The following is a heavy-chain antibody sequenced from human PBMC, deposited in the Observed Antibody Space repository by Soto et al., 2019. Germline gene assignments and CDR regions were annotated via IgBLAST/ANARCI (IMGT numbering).Heavy chain of an antibody. D-gene: IGHD3-22*01. CDR1: GFTFSSYA. J-gene: IGHJ3*02. V-gene: IGHV3-30-3*01. CDR3: ARNYYYDSSGYYWSAFDI. CDR2: ISYDGSNK. Sequence: GSLRLSCAASGFTFSSYAMHWVRQAPGKGLEWVAVISYDGSNKYYADSVKGRFTISRDNSMTTLYLQMNSLRAEDTAVYYCARNYYYDSSGYYWSAFDIWGQGTMVTVSS.